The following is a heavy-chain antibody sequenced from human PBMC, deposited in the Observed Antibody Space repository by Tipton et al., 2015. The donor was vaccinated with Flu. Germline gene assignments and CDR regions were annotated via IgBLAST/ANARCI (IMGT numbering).Heavy chain of an antibody. CDR3: ARGSGSGTDVTFYF. CDR1: GGSMSSFY. Sequence: LSCTVSGGSMSSFYWTWIRQPAGKGLEWFGRMYVSGSTKYNPSLKSRVTMSVDTSKNQFSLKLSSVTAADTAVYYCARGSGSGTDVTFYFWGQGTLVTVSS. J-gene: IGHJ4*02. CDR2: MYVSGST. D-gene: IGHD3-10*01. V-gene: IGHV4-4*07.